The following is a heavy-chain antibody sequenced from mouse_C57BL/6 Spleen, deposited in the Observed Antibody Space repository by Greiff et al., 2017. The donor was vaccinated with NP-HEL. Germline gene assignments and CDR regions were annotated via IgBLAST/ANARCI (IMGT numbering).Heavy chain of an antibody. D-gene: IGHD3-1*01. CDR2: IDPEDGDT. J-gene: IGHJ3*01. V-gene: IGHV14-1*01. CDR1: GFNIKDYY. Sequence: EVQLQQSGAELVRPGASVKLSCTASGFNIKDYYMHWVKQRPEQGLEWIGRIDPEDGDTEYAPKFQGKATMTADTSSSTAYLQLSSLTSEDTAVYYCTTGSRVPGWFAYWGQGTLVTVSA. CDR3: TTGSRVPGWFAY.